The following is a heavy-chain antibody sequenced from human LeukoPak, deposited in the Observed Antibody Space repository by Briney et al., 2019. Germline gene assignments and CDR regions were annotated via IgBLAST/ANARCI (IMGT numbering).Heavy chain of an antibody. Sequence: ASVKVSCKASGYTFTSYAISWVRQAPGQGLEWMGGIIPIFGTANYAQKFQGRVTITTDESTSTAYMELSSLRSEDTAVYYCARTLTFGGVIATSFDYWGQGTLVTVSS. D-gene: IGHD3-16*02. CDR1: GYTFTSYA. J-gene: IGHJ4*02. V-gene: IGHV1-69*05. CDR2: IIPIFGTA. CDR3: ARTLTFGGVIATSFDY.